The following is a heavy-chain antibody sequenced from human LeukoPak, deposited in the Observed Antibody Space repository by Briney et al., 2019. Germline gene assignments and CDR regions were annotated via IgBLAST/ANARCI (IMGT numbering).Heavy chain of an antibody. V-gene: IGHV1-18*01. D-gene: IGHD6-13*01. CDR1: GYTFVSHG. J-gene: IGHJ5*02. CDR3: ARSHSSSSFHWFDP. CDR2: ISAYNGNT. Sequence: GASVKVSCKASGYTFVSHGISWVRQAPGQGLEWMGWISAYNGNTNYAQKLQGRVTMTTDTSTSTAYMELRSLRSDDTAVYYCARSHSSSSFHWFDPWGQGTLVTVSS.